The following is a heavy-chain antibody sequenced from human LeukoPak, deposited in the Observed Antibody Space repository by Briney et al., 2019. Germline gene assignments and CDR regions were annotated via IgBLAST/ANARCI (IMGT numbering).Heavy chain of an antibody. J-gene: IGHJ6*03. D-gene: IGHD6-19*01. Sequence: SSETLSLTCTVSGGSISSYYWSWIRQPPGKGLEWIGYIYYSGSTNYNPSLKSRVTISVDTSKNLFSLKLTSVTAADTAVYYCAREIPGYNSGRSYYYMDVWGKGTTVTVSS. V-gene: IGHV4-59*01. CDR2: IYYSGST. CDR1: GGSISSYY. CDR3: AREIPGYNSGRSYYYMDV.